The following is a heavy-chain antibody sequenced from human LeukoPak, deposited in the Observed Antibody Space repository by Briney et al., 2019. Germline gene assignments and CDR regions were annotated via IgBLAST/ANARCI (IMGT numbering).Heavy chain of an antibody. V-gene: IGHV1-46*01. Sequence: ASVKVSCKSSGYTFTSHYMHWVRQAPEKGLEWMGIINPTGDSTGYAQKFQGRVTMTRDTSTSTDYMELSSLRYEDTAVYYCARDVSSTSSWWFDPWGQGTLVTVSS. CDR1: GYTFTSHY. CDR3: ARDVSSTSSWWFDP. J-gene: IGHJ5*02. CDR2: INPTGDST. D-gene: IGHD2-2*01.